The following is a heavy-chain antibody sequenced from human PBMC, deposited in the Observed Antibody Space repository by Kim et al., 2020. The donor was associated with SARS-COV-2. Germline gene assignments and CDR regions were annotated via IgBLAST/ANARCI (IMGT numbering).Heavy chain of an antibody. CDR1: GFTFSSYG. Sequence: GGSLRLSCAASGFTFSSYGMHWVRQAPGKGLEWVAVISYDGSNKYYADSVKGRFTISRDNSKNTLYLQMNSLRAEDTAVYYCAKEERITILGVGYRKNY. CDR3: AKEERITILGVGYRKNY. D-gene: IGHD3-3*01. V-gene: IGHV3-30*18. CDR2: ISYDGSNK. J-gene: IGHJ6*01.